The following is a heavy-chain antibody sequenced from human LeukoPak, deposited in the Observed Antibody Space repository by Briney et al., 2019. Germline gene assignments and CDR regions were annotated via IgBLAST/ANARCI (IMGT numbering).Heavy chain of an antibody. J-gene: IGHJ3*02. Sequence: GGSLRLSCAASGFTVSSNYMSWVRQAPGKGLEWVSAIYSGGSTYYADSVKGRFTISRDNSKNTLYLQVNSLRAEDTAVYYCASRDGEGAFDIWGQGTMVTASS. CDR1: GFTVSSNY. CDR3: ASRDGEGAFDI. D-gene: IGHD4-17*01. CDR2: IYSGGST. V-gene: IGHV3-53*01.